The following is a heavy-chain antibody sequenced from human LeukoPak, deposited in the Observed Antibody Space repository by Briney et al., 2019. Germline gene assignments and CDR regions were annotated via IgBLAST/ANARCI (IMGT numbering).Heavy chain of an antibody. CDR3: REGIHDY. J-gene: IGHJ4*02. CDR1: VGSISSSSYY. CDR2: IYYSGST. Sequence: SETVSLTCTVSVGSISSSSYYWGWIRQPPGKGLEWIGSIYYSGSTYYNPSLKSRVTISVDTSKNQFSLKLSSVTAADTAVYYRREGIHDYRGQGTPVTVSS. V-gene: IGHV4-39*07. D-gene: IGHD5-18*01.